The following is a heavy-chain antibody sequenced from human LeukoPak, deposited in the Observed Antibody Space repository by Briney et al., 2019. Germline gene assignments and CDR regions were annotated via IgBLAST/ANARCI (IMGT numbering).Heavy chain of an antibody. Sequence: PGRSLRLSCAASGFTFSSYAMHWVRQAPGKGLEWVAVISYDGSNKYYADSVKGRFTISRDNSKNTLYLQMNSLRAEDTAVYYCARDPRFGELLSYYFDYWGQGTLVTVSS. D-gene: IGHD3-10*01. CDR2: ISYDGSNK. CDR1: GFTFSSYA. J-gene: IGHJ4*02. V-gene: IGHV3-30-3*01. CDR3: ARDPRFGELLSYYFDY.